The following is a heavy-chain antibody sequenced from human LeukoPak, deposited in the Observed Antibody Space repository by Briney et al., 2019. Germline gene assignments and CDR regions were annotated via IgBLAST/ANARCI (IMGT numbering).Heavy chain of an antibody. CDR3: ANLDYSNPDDVFDI. D-gene: IGHD4-11*01. CDR1: GFTFSIYT. CDR2: IRSSGGST. V-gene: IGHV3-23*01. J-gene: IGHJ3*02. Sequence: GGSLRLSCAASGFTFSIYTMTWVRQAPGQGLDWVSSIRSSGGSTYYADSVKGRFTISRDNSKNTLYLQMNSLRAEDTAVYYCANLDYSNPDDVFDIWGQGTMVTVSS.